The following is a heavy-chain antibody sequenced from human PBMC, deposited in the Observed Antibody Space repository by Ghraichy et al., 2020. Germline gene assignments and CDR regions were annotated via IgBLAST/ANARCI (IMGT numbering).Heavy chain of an antibody. D-gene: IGHD6-13*01. J-gene: IGHJ4*02. V-gene: IGHV3-66*01. Sequence: GSLRLSCAASGFTVSNNYMRWVRQAPGKGLEWISNIYSRGSTYYADSVKGRFTISRDDSQNTLYLQMNSLRAEDTAIYYCARGGSAAAGYWGQGTLVTVSS. CDR2: IYSRGST. CDR3: ARGGSAAAGY. CDR1: GFTVSNNY.